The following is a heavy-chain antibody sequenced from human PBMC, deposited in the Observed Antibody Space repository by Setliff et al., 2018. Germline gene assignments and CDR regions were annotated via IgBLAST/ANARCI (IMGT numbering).Heavy chain of an antibody. Sequence: SETLSLTCTVSGVSFGSGTYYWSWIRQPAGKGLEWIGRIHPSGSTNYNPSLKSRVTISVDTSKNQFSLKVSSVTAADTAVYYCARDPGVHSGTWCLDSWGQGTQVTVSS. CDR2: IHPSGST. D-gene: IGHD2-8*02. V-gene: IGHV4-61*02. CDR1: GVSFGSGTYY. J-gene: IGHJ4*02. CDR3: ARDPGVHSGTWCLDS.